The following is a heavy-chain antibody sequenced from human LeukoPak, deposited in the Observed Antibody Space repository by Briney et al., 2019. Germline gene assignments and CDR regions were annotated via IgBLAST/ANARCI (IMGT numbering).Heavy chain of an antibody. CDR2: ISWNGGTI. D-gene: IGHD3-16*01. J-gene: IGHJ3*02. CDR1: GFTFDDYA. CDR3: AKDIGSIDVFDI. Sequence: GGSLRLSCAASGFTFDDYAMHWVRQAPGKGLEWVSGISWNGGTIAYADSVKGRFTISRDNAKNSLYLQMNSLRAEDTPFYYCAKDIGSIDVFDIWGQGTMVTVSS. V-gene: IGHV3-9*01.